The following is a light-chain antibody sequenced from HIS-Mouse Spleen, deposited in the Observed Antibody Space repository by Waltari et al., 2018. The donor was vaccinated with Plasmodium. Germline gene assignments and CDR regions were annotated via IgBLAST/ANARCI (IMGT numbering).Light chain of an antibody. CDR1: DVGGYN. V-gene: IGKV3-15*01. CDR3: QQYNNWSFT. Sequence: TQPPSASGSPGQSVTISCPGTSSDVGGYNYVSWYQQKPGQAPRLLIYGASTRATGIPARFSGSGSGTEFTLTISSLQSEDFAVYYCQQYNNWSFTFGPGTKVDIK. CDR2: GAS. J-gene: IGKJ3*01.